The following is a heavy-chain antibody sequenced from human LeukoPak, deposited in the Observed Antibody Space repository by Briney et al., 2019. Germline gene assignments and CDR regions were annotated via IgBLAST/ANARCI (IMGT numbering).Heavy chain of an antibody. J-gene: IGHJ4*02. V-gene: IGHV3-53*01. CDR2: IYGGGNI. D-gene: IGHD5-24*01. CDR3: ARGAGYNYPYYFDY. Sequence: AGSLRLSCAASGFTVSSNYMNWVRQAPGKGLERVSVIYGGGNIYYADSVKGRFTISRDNSKNILYLQMNSLRAEDTAVYYCARGAGYNYPYYFDYWGQGTLVTVSS. CDR1: GFTVSSNY.